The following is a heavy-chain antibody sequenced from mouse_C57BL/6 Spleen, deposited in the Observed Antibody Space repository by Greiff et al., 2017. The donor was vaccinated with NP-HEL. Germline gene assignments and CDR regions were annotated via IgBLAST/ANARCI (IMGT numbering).Heavy chain of an antibody. CDR2: IDPSDSYT. J-gene: IGHJ4*01. CDR1: GYTFTSYW. Sequence: VQLQQPGAELVKPGASVKLSCKASGYTFTSYWMQWVKQRPGQGLEWIGEIDPSDSYTNYNQKFKGKATLTVDTSSSTAYMQLSSLTAEDSAVYYCARTWAMDYWGQGTSVTVSS. V-gene: IGHV1-50*01. CDR3: ARTWAMDY.